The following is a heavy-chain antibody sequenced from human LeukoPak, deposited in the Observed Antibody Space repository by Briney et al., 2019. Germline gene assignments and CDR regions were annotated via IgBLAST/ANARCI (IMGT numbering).Heavy chain of an antibody. Sequence: SETLSLICTVSGGSISSYYWSWIRQPPGKGLEWIGYIYYSGSTKYNPSLKSRVTISVDASKTQFSLKLNSVTAADTAVYYCARGSRELYYFDYWGQGTLVTVSS. CDR1: GGSISSYY. V-gene: IGHV4-59*01. J-gene: IGHJ4*02. D-gene: IGHD1-7*01. CDR2: IYYSGST. CDR3: ARGSRELYYFDY.